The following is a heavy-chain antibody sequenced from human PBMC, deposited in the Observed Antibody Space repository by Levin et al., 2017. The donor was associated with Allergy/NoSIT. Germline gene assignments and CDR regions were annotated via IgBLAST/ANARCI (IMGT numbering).Heavy chain of an antibody. J-gene: IGHJ6*02. CDR1: GFTFRNYG. V-gene: IGHV3-30*18. Sequence: GGSLRLSCAASGFTFRNYGMHWVRQAPGKGLEWVAVMSYDGNMKNHADSVKGRFPISRDNSPDTLSLEMNSLRPEDTAVYYCAKGAYSGYNSYYGYAMDAWGQGTTVTVSS. CDR3: AKGAYSGYNSYYGYAMDA. D-gene: IGHD5-12*01. CDR2: MSYDGNMK.